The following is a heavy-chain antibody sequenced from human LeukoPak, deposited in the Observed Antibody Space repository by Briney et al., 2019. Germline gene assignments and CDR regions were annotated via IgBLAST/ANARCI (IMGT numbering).Heavy chain of an antibody. Sequence: GGSLRLSCAASGFTISSYAMSWVRQAPGKGLEWVSAISGSGGSTNYADSVQGRFTISRDNSKNTLYLQMNSLRAEDTAVYYCAKVDCSSTSCSNPSHYYELDVWGQGTTVTVSS. D-gene: IGHD2-2*01. CDR1: GFTISSYA. CDR2: ISGSGGST. V-gene: IGHV3-23*01. J-gene: IGHJ6*02. CDR3: AKVDCSSTSCSNPSHYYELDV.